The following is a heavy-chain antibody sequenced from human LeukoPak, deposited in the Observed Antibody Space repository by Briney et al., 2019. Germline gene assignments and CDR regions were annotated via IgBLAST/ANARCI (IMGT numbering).Heavy chain of an antibody. V-gene: IGHV4-59*01. CDR2: IYYSGST. CDR1: GGSISSYY. Sequence: SETLSLTCTVSGGSISSYYWSWIRQPPGKGLEWIGYIYYSGSTNYNPSLKSRVTISVDTSKNQFSLKLSSVTAAGTVVYYCARERQRRFDYWGQGTLVTVSS. D-gene: IGHD6-25*01. J-gene: IGHJ4*02. CDR3: ARERQRRFDY.